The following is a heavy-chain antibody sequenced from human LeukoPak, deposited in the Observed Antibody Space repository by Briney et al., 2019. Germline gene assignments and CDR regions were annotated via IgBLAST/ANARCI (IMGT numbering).Heavy chain of an antibody. V-gene: IGHV3-23*01. CDR2: ISGGGEDT. Sequence: PGGSLRLSCAASGFSFSQYAMRWVRQAPGKGLEWLSEISGGGEDTYHADSVKGRFTISRDNSKNTLYLQMNSLRAEDTAVYYCARRDYGDGSRYYFDYWGQGTLVTVSS. D-gene: IGHD4-17*01. CDR3: ARRDYGDGSRYYFDY. J-gene: IGHJ4*02. CDR1: GFSFSQYA.